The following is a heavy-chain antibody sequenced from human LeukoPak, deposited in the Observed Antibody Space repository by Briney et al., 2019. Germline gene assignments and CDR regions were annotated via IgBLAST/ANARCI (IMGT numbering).Heavy chain of an antibody. Sequence: SETLSLTCTVSGGSISSSGYYWGWIRQPPGKGLEWIGRIYTSGSTNYNPSLKSRVTMSVDTSKNQFSLKLSSVTAADTAVYYCARDPPYGDYPNWFDPWGQGTLVTVSP. CDR3: ARDPPYGDYPNWFDP. CDR1: GGSISSSGYY. J-gene: IGHJ5*02. CDR2: IYTSGST. D-gene: IGHD4-17*01. V-gene: IGHV4-39*07.